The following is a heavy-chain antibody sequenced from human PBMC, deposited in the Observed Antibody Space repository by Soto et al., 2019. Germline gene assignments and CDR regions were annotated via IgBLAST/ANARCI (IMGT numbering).Heavy chain of an antibody. CDR3: ARAVDIVVVPAAYMDV. CDR1: GGSISSGGYY. Sequence: PSETLSLTCTASGGSISSGGYYWGWIRQHPGEGLEWIGYIYYSGSTYYNPSLKSRVTISVDTSKNQFSLKLSSVTAADTAVYYCARAVDIVVVPAAYMDVWGKGTTVTVSS. J-gene: IGHJ6*03. D-gene: IGHD2-2*01. CDR2: IYYSGST. V-gene: IGHV4-31*03.